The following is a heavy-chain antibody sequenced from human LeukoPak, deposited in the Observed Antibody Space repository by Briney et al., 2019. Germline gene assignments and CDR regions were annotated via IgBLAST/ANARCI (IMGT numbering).Heavy chain of an antibody. D-gene: IGHD6-13*01. CDR1: GFTFSSYA. V-gene: IGHV3-23*01. J-gene: IGHJ4*02. CDR3: AKVRGNVAAGPTDY. CDR2: IGSSGGST. Sequence: GGSLRLSCAASGFTFSSYAMSWVRQAPGKGLEWVSAIGSSGGSTYYADSVKGRFTISRDNSKNTLYLQMNSLRAEDTAVYYCAKVRGNVAAGPTDYWSQGTLVTVSS.